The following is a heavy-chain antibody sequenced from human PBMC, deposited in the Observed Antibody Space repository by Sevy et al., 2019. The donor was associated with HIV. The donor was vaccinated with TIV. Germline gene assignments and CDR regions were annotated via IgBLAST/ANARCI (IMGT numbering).Heavy chain of an antibody. CDR2: IKQDGSEM. D-gene: IGHD6-13*01. J-gene: IGHJ4*02. CDR3: TTGHQELGM. CDR1: GFPFSSHW. Sequence: GGSLRLSCAASGFPFSSHWMTWVRQAPGKGLDWVASIKQDGSEMYYVDSVKGGFTISRDNAKNSVYLQMNSLRVEDTAMYYCTTGHQELGMRGQGTLVTVSS. V-gene: IGHV3-7*01.